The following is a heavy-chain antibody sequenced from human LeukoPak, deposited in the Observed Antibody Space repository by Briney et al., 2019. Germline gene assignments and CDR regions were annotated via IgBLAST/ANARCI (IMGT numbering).Heavy chain of an antibody. Sequence: SETLSLTCTVSGGSISSSSYYWGWIRQPPGKGLEWIGSIYYSGSTYYNPSLKSRVTISVDTSKNQFSLKLSSVTAADTAVYYCARGRGYYDSRGFDYWGQGTLVTVSS. CDR2: IYYSGST. CDR1: GGSISSSSYY. CDR3: ARGRGYYDSRGFDY. V-gene: IGHV4-39*07. J-gene: IGHJ4*02. D-gene: IGHD3-22*01.